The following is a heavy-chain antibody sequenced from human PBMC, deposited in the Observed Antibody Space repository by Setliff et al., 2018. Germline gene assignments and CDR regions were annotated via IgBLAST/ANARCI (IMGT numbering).Heavy chain of an antibody. CDR2: ISGSGGST. CDR3: AKGGYGGSHYFDY. D-gene: IGHD1-26*01. V-gene: IGHV3-23*01. J-gene: IGHJ4*02. Sequence: GGSLRLSCAASGFTFTSYAMRWVRQAPGKGLEWVSSISGSGGSTYYADSVKGRFTISRDNSNNALYLQMNSLRAEDTAIYYCAKGGYGGSHYFDYWGQGTLVTVSS. CDR1: GFTFTSYA.